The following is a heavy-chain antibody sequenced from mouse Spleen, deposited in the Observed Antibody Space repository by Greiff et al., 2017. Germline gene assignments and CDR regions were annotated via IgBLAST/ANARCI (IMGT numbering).Heavy chain of an antibody. Sequence: DVKLQESGPGMVKPSQSLSLTCTVTGYSITSGYDWHWIRHFPGNKLEWMGYISYSGSTNYNPSLKSRISITHDTSKNHFFLKLNSVTTEDTATYYCARGSLTGYFDYWGQGTTLTVSS. CDR1: GYSITSGYD. D-gene: IGHD4-1*01. V-gene: IGHV3-1*01. J-gene: IGHJ2*01. CDR3: ARGSLTGYFDY. CDR2: ISYSGST.